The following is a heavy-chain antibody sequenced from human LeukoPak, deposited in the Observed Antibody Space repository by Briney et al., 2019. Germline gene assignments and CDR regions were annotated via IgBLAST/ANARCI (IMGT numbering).Heavy chain of an antibody. Sequence: SGGSLRLSCAASGFTFSSYAMHWVRQAPGKGLEWVAFIRYDGSNKYYADSVKGRFTISRDNSKNTLYLQMNSLRAEDTAVYYCAKGTVAGTDYWGQGTLVTVSS. CDR1: GFTFSSYA. D-gene: IGHD6-19*01. CDR2: IRYDGSNK. V-gene: IGHV3-30*02. J-gene: IGHJ4*02. CDR3: AKGTVAGTDY.